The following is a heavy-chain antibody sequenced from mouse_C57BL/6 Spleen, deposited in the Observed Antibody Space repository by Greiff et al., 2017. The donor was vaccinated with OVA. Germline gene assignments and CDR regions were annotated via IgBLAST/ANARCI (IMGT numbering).Heavy chain of an antibody. CDR2: IYPGSGST. Sequence: VQLQQPGAELVKPGASVKMSCKASGYTFTSYWITWVKQRPGQGLEWIGDIYPGSGSTNYNEKFKSKATLTVDTSSSTAYMQLSSLTSEDSAVYDCARGVTTVVYWYFEVWGTGTTVTVSA. V-gene: IGHV1-55*01. D-gene: IGHD1-1*01. CDR1: GYTFTSYW. CDR3: ARGVTTVVYWYFEV. J-gene: IGHJ1*03.